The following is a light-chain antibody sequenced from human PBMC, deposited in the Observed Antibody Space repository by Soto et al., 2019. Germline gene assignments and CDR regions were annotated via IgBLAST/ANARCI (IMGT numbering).Light chain of an antibody. V-gene: IGKV3-20*01. Sequence: EIVLTQSPGTLCLSPGERATLSCRASQSVTSNYLAWYQQKPGQAPRLLVYGASSRATGISDRFSGSGSGTDFTLTISRLEPEDFATYYCQQLHSYPFTFGQGTRLEIK. CDR3: QQLHSYPFT. CDR2: GAS. J-gene: IGKJ5*01. CDR1: QSVTSNY.